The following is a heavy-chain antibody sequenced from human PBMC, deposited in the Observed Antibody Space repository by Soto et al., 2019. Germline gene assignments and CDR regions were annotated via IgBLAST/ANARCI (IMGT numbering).Heavy chain of an antibody. V-gene: IGHV4-38-2*01. Sequence: KASETLSLPCAVSSFSISSGYYWGWVRQPPGKGLEWIGSIYHSGTTNYSPSLKSRVTISIDTSKNQFSLKLSSVTAADTAVYYCARPSPMGASPYFDYWGQGTLVTVSS. D-gene: IGHD1-26*01. CDR2: IYHSGTT. CDR1: SFSISSGYY. J-gene: IGHJ4*02. CDR3: ARPSPMGASPYFDY.